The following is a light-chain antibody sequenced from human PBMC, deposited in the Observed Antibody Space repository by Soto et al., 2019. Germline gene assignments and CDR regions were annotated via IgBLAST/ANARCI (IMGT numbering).Light chain of an antibody. CDR3: QQSFRTPFT. CDR2: AAA. Sequence: DIQMTQSPSSVSASVGDRVIITCRASQDISSWLAWYQQKPGKDPKLLIYAAATLQGGVPSRFSGTGSGTDFTLTISSLQPEDFATYYCQQSFRTPFTFGPGNKLDIK. CDR1: QDISSW. J-gene: IGKJ3*01. V-gene: IGKV1-12*01.